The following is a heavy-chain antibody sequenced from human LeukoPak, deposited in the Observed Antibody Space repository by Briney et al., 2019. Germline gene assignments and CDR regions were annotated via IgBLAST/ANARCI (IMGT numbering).Heavy chain of an antibody. CDR3: AKDLGYSSGWYAEYFQH. V-gene: IGHV3-23*01. CDR1: GFTFSSYA. D-gene: IGHD6-19*01. J-gene: IGHJ1*01. CDR2: ISVSGGST. Sequence: GGSLRLSCAASGFTFSSYAMSWVRQAPGKGLEWVSAISVSGGSTYYADSVKGRFTISRDNSKNTLYLQMNSLRAEDTAVYYCAKDLGYSSGWYAEYFQHWGQGTLVTVSS.